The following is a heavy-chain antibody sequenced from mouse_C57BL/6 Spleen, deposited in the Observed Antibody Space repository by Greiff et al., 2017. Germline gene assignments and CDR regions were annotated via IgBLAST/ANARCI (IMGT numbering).Heavy chain of an antibody. J-gene: IGHJ4*01. CDR3: ARRDAMDY. Sequence: QVQLQQPGAELVMPGASVKLSCKASGYTFTSYWMHWVKQRPGQGLEWIGEIDPSDSYTNYNQKFKGKSTLTVDKSSSTAYMQLSRLTSEDSAVYYCARRDAMDYWGQGTSVTVSS. CDR2: IDPSDSYT. CDR1: GYTFTSYW. V-gene: IGHV1-69*01.